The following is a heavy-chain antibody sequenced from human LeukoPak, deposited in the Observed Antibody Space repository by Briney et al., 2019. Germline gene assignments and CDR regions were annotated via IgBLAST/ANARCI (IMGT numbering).Heavy chain of an antibody. Sequence: SQTLSLTCAVSGGSISSGGYSWSWIRQPPGKGLEWIGYIYHSGSTYYNPSLKSRVTISVDRSKNQFSLHLNSVTPEDTGVYYCARDPTTWPPDAFDIWGQGTMVTVSS. CDR2: IYHSGST. V-gene: IGHV4-30-2*01. CDR1: GGSISSGGYS. D-gene: IGHD1-1*01. J-gene: IGHJ3*02. CDR3: ARDPTTWPPDAFDI.